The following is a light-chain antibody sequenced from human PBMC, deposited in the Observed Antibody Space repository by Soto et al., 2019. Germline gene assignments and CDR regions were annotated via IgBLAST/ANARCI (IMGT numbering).Light chain of an antibody. Sequence: QSVLTQPASVSGSPGQSITISCTGTSSDGGGYNYVSWYQQHPGKAPKLMIYDVSNRPSGVSNRFSGSKSGNTASLTISGLQAEDEADYYCSSYTSSSTPPVFGGGTKLTVL. CDR2: DVS. CDR3: SSYTSSSTPPV. CDR1: SSDGGGYNY. V-gene: IGLV2-14*01. J-gene: IGLJ3*02.